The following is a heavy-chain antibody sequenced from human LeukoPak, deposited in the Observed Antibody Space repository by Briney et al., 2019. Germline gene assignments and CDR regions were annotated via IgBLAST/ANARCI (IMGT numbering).Heavy chain of an antibody. CDR1: GYIFTDYY. D-gene: IGHD3-9*01. CDR3: ARADPTTPYYDILTGYYIDY. CDR2: INPNSGGT. J-gene: IGHJ4*02. Sequence: WASVKVSCKASGYIFTDYYIHWVRQTPGQGLEWMGWINPNSGGTNYAQKFQGRVTMTRDTSISTAYMELSRLRSDDTAVYYCARADPTTPYYDILTGYYIDYWGQGTLVTVPS. V-gene: IGHV1-2*02.